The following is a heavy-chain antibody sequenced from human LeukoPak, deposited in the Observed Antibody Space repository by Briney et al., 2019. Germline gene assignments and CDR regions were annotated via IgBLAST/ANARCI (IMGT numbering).Heavy chain of an antibody. CDR3: AKGIYSSGWSYFDY. Sequence: GGSLTLSCAASGFTFTSYAMTWVRQAPGKGLEWVSTLSGSGITTYYADSVKGRFTISRDNSKNTLYLQMNSLRAEDMAVYYCAKGIYSSGWSYFDYWGHGTLVTVSS. CDR2: LSGSGITT. CDR1: GFTFTSYA. J-gene: IGHJ4*01. D-gene: IGHD6-19*01. V-gene: IGHV3-23*01.